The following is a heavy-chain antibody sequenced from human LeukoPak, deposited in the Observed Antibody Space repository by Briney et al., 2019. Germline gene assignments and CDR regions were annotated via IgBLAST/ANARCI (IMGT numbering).Heavy chain of an antibody. Sequence: SETLSLTCTVSGGSISSGCYYWSWIRQHPGKGLEWIGYIYYSGSTYYNPSLKSRVTISVDTSKNQFSLKMNSVTAADTAVYYCARAFRQLWAFDYWGQGTLVTVSS. D-gene: IGHD5-18*01. CDR1: GGSISSGCYY. CDR3: ARAFRQLWAFDY. V-gene: IGHV4-31*03. J-gene: IGHJ4*02. CDR2: IYYSGST.